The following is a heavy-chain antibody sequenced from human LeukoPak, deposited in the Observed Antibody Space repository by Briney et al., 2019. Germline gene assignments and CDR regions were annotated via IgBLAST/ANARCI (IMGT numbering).Heavy chain of an antibody. CDR3: ARDPPAVSINTYA. CDR1: GFTVGNNY. J-gene: IGHJ4*02. D-gene: IGHD2-8*01. CDR2: IFSHGET. V-gene: IGHV3-66*01. Sequence: GGSLTLACAASGFTVGNNYMNWVRQAPGMGLEWVSLIFSHGETSYADSVKGRFTISRDNSKNTLYLQMNGLRVEDTAVYYCARDPPAVSINTYAWGQGTLVTVSS.